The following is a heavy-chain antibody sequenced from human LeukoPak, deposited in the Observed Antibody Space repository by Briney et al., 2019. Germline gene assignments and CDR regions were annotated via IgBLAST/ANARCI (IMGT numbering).Heavy chain of an antibody. CDR3: AINPLGATGY. D-gene: IGHD1-26*01. Sequence: PGGSLRLSCAASGFTFSNRAMSWVRQVPGKGLVWVSRINSDGSNTNYADSVKGRFTISRDNAKNTLYLQMNSLRVEDTAVYYCAINPLGATGYWGQGTLVTVSS. CDR1: GFTFSNRA. J-gene: IGHJ4*02. V-gene: IGHV3-74*01. CDR2: INSDGSNT.